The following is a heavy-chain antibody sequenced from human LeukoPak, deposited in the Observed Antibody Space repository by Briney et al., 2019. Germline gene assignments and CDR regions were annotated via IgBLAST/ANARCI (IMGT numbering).Heavy chain of an antibody. J-gene: IGHJ4*02. CDR3: ARGLGGSGSYFLTFDY. CDR2: ISAYNGNT. CDR1: GYTFTNYS. Sequence: ASVKVSCKASGYTFTNYSINWVRQAPGQGLEWMGWISAYNGNTKYAQKVQGRVTMTTDTSTSTAYMELRSLRSDDTAVYYCARGLGGSGSYFLTFDYWGQGTLVTVSS. V-gene: IGHV1-18*01. D-gene: IGHD1-26*01.